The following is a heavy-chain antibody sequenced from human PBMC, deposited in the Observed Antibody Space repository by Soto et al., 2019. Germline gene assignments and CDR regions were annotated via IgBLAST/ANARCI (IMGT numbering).Heavy chain of an antibody. D-gene: IGHD2-8*01. Sequence: GGSLRLSCAASGFTFSDYAMRWVRQAPGKGLQWVSTISGSGASTYYGDSVKGRFTLSRDNSENTLFLQMDSLRAEDTAVYYCAKGDLLTGVAHFDYWGQGTLVTVSS. J-gene: IGHJ4*02. CDR2: ISGSGAST. CDR3: AKGDLLTGVAHFDY. V-gene: IGHV3-23*01. CDR1: GFTFSDYA.